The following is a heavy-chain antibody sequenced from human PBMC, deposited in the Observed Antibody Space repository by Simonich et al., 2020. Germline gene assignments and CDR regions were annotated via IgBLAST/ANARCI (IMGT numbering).Heavy chain of an antibody. Sequence: QVQLQESGPGLVKPSETLSLTCTVSGGSISSYYWSWIRQPPGKGLEWFGYIYYSGSTNYNPSLKSRVTISVDTSKNQFSLKLSSVTAADTAVYYCARGISSGWYRYFDLWGRGTLVTVSS. V-gene: IGHV4-59*01. CDR3: ARGISSGWYRYFDL. D-gene: IGHD6-19*01. J-gene: IGHJ2*01. CDR2: IYYSGST. CDR1: GGSISSYY.